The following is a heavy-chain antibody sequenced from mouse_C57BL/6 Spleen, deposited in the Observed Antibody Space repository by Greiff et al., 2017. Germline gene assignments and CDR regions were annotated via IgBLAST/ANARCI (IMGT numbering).Heavy chain of an antibody. CDR1: GYTFTSYW. CDR3: ARRNFLYWYFDV. D-gene: IGHD2-1*01. Sequence: VQLQQPGAELVMPGASVKLSCKASGYTFTSYWMHWVKQRPGQGLEWIGEIDPSDSYTNYNQKFKGKSTLTVDKSSSTAYMQLSSLTSEDSAVYYCARRNFLYWYFDVWGTGTTVTVSS. J-gene: IGHJ1*03. V-gene: IGHV1-69*01. CDR2: IDPSDSYT.